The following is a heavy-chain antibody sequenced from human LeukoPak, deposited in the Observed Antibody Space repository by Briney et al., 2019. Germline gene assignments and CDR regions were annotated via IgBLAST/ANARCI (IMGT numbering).Heavy chain of an antibody. CDR1: GFGFQGSA. V-gene: IGHV3-73*01. CDR2: MRDRTKNYAT. CDR3: IRHLEYVTPDS. J-gene: IGHJ4*02. Sequence: TGGSLRLSCAASGFGFQGSAVHWVRQSSGRGLEWVGCMRDRTKNYATIYAASMRGRFTIPRDDSKHTATLHMHTLRIEDSAVYFCIRHLEYVTPDSWGRGTLVTVSS. D-gene: IGHD3-16*01.